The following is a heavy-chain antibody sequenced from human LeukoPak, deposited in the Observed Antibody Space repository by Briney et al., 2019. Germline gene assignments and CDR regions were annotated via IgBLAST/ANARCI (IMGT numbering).Heavy chain of an antibody. J-gene: IGHJ3*02. Sequence: PSETLSLTCTVYGGPFSGYYWSWIRQPPGKGLEWIGEINHSGSTNYNPSLKSRVTISVDTSKNQFSLKLSSVTAADTAVYYCARRVTDGGSYKSLVKGPAFDIWGQGTMVTVSS. D-gene: IGHD1-26*01. V-gene: IGHV4-34*01. CDR2: INHSGST. CDR1: GGPFSGYY. CDR3: ARRVTDGGSYKSLVKGPAFDI.